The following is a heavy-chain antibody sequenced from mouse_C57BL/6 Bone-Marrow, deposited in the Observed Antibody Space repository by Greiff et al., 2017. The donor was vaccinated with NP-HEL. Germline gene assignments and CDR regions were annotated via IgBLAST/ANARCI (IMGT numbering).Heavy chain of an antibody. V-gene: IGHV1-15*01. CDR3: TRYRGGYWYFDG. J-gene: IGHJ1*03. D-gene: IGHD1-1*02. CDR1: GYTFTDYE. Sequence: QVQLKQSGAELVRPGASVTLSCKASGYTFTDYEMHWVKQTPVHGLEWIGAIDPETGGTAYNQKFKGKAILTADKSSSTAYMELRSLTSEDSAVYYCTRYRGGYWYFDGWGTGTTVTVSS. CDR2: IDPETGGT.